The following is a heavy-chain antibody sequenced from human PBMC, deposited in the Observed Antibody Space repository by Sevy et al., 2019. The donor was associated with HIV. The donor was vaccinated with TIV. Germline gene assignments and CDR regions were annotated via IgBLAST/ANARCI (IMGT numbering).Heavy chain of an antibody. CDR1: GDSISGYY. CDR2: IYYSGRT. J-gene: IGHJ6*02. CDR3: ARAYSNYYYAMDV. Sequence: SETLSLTCTVSGDSISGYYWSWIRQPPGKGLEWIGYIYYSGRTDYNPSLKSRVIISQDTSKNQFSLKLTSLTAADTAVYFCARAYSNYYYAMDVWGQGTTVTVSS. D-gene: IGHD4-4*01. V-gene: IGHV4-59*01.